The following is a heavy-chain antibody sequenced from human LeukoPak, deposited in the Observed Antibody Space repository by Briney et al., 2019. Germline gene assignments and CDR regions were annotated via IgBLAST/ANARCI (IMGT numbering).Heavy chain of an antibody. J-gene: IGHJ4*02. D-gene: IGHD5-18*01. V-gene: IGHV7-4-1*02. CDR3: GRDPRLGIRGYTYGYIEY. CDR2: INTNTGNP. Sequence: ASVRVSCKASGYTFTVYYMHWVRQAPGQGLQWMGWINTNTGNPTYAQGFTGRYVFSLDTSVSTAYLQISGLTADDTAVYFCGRDPRLGIRGYTYGYIEYWGQGTLVTVSS. CDR1: GYTFTVYY.